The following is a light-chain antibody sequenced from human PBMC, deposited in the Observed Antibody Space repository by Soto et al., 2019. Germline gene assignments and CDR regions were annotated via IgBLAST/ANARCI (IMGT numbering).Light chain of an antibody. J-gene: IGLJ2*01. CDR1: SSDIVNFDL. CDR3: SSYAGISTFDVL. Sequence: QSVLTQPASVSGSPGQSITISCTRTSSDIVNFDLVSWYLQHPGKAPKLIIYEVNKRPSGVSNRFSGSTSGNTASLTISGLQAEDEADYYCSSYAGISTFDVLFGGGTKLTVL. CDR2: EVN. V-gene: IGLV2-23*02.